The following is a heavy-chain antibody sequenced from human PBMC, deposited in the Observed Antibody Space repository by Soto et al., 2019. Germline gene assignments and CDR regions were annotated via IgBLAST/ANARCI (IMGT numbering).Heavy chain of an antibody. V-gene: IGHV1-69*06. CDR2: IIPIFGTA. CDR1: GGTFSSYA. CDR3: ARRGLASPRNYYYYGMDV. D-gene: IGHD3-10*01. J-gene: IGHJ6*02. Sequence: GASVKVSCKASGGTFSSYAISWVRQAPGQGLEWMGGIIPIFGTANYAQKFQGRVTITADKSTSTAYMELSSLRSEDTAVYYCARRGLASPRNYYYYGMDVWGQGTTVTVSS.